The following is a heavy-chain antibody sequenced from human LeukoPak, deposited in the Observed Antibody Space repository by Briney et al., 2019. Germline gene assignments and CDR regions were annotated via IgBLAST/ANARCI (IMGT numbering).Heavy chain of an antibody. CDR1: GFTFSSYA. CDR2: ISYDGSNK. V-gene: IGHV3-30-3*01. D-gene: IGHD5-24*01. J-gene: IGHJ4*02. Sequence: GGSLRLSCAISGFTFSSYAMHWVRQAPGKGLEWVAVISYDGSNKYYADSVKGRFTISRDNSKNTLYLQMNSLRAEDTAVYYCARDAGWLQKSIKYYFDYWGQGTLVTVSS. CDR3: ARDAGWLQKSIKYYFDY.